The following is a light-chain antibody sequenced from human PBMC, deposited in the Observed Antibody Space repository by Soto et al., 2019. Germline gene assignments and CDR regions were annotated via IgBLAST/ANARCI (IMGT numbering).Light chain of an antibody. V-gene: IGLV2-11*01. CDR1: SSDVGGYSY. CDR2: DVT. CDR3: CSYTGSYSYV. J-gene: IGLJ1*01. Sequence: QSALTQPHSVSGSPGQSVTISCTGTSSDVGGYSYVSWYQQHPGKAPQLIIYDVTERPSGVPDRFSGSKSGNTASLTISGLQAEDEAHYYCCSYTGSYSYVFGIGTKLTVL.